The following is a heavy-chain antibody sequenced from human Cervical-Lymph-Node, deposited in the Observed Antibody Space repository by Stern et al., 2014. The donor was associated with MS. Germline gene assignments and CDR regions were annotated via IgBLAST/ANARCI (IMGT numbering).Heavy chain of an antibody. CDR1: GYTFTTYA. CDR2: ISTNTGNT. CDR3: ARGWLGPDWYFDL. Sequence: VQLVESGSELKKPGASVKVSCKASGYTFTTYAMNWVRQAPGQGLEWMGWISTNTGNTTYAPGFTGRFVFSLDTSVSTAYLQISSLRANDTAVYYCARGWLGPDWYFDLWGRGTLVTVSS. J-gene: IGHJ2*01. D-gene: IGHD5-12*01. V-gene: IGHV7-4-1*02.